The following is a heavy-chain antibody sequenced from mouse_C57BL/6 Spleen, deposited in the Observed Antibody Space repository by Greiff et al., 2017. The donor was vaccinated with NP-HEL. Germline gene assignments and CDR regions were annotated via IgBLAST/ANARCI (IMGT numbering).Heavy chain of an antibody. V-gene: IGHV1-55*01. CDR1: GYTFTSYW. Sequence: VQLQQSGAELVKPGASVKMSCKASGYTFTSYWITWVKQRPGQGLEWIGDIYPGSGSTNYNEKFKSKATLTVDTSSSTAYLRLSSLTSEDSAVYYCARVHGYSTRADDWGQGTSVTVSS. J-gene: IGHJ4*01. CDR2: IYPGSGST. D-gene: IGHD3-3*01. CDR3: ARVHGYSTRADD.